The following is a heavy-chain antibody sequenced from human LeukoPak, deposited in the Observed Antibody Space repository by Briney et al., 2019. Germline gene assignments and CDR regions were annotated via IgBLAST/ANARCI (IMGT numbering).Heavy chain of an antibody. CDR2: INGSSSDT. CDR3: ARRGTTYCTVDSCHPNWFDP. Sequence: PGGSLRLSCAASGXTFSDYYMTWIRQAPGRGQEWISYINGSSSDTKYADSVKGRFTISRDNAKNSLYLLMNSLRAEDTAVYYCARRGTTYCTVDSCHPNWFDPWGQGSLVTVSS. V-gene: IGHV3-11*03. D-gene: IGHD2-15*01. J-gene: IGHJ5*02. CDR1: GXTFSDYY.